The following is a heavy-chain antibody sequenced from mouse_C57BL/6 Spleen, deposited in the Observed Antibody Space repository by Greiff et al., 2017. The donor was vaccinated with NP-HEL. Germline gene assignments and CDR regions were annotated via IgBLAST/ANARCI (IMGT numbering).Heavy chain of an antibody. Sequence: EVQLQQSGPELVKPGASVKISCKASGYTFTDYYMNWVKQSHGKSLEWIGDINPNNGGTSYNQKFKGKATLTVDKSSSTAYMELRSLTSEDSAVYYCARLGDYDVSFDYWGQGTTLTVSS. CDR3: ARLGDYDVSFDY. CDR2: INPNNGGT. V-gene: IGHV1-26*01. J-gene: IGHJ2*01. D-gene: IGHD2-4*01. CDR1: GYTFTDYY.